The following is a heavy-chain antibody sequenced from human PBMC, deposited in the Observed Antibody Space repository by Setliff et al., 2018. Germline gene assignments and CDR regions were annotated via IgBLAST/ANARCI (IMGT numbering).Heavy chain of an antibody. Sequence: SETLSLTCTVSGASLSSGTYYWGWIRQPPGKGLEWIGRIYYRGSTYYNPSLKSRVTMSVDTSKKHFSLRLSSVTAADTAVYYCARAPRYFDSTGSYFDYWAQGTLVTVSS. CDR2: IYYRGST. CDR3: ARAPRYFDSTGSYFDY. J-gene: IGHJ4*02. D-gene: IGHD3-22*01. CDR1: GASLSSGTYY. V-gene: IGHV4-39*07.